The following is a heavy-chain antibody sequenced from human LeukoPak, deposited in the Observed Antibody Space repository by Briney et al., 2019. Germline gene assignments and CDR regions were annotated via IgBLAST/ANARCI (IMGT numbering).Heavy chain of an antibody. CDR3: ARVGSSSWYGWFDP. CDR2: IYTSGST. J-gene: IGHJ5*02. CDR1: GGSLSSYY. Sequence: SETLSLTCTVSGGSLSSYYWSWIRQPAGRGLEWIGRIYTSGSTNYNPSLKSRVTMSVDTSKNQFSLKLSSVTAADTAVYYCARVGSSSWYGWFDPWGQGTLVTVSS. D-gene: IGHD6-13*01. V-gene: IGHV4-4*07.